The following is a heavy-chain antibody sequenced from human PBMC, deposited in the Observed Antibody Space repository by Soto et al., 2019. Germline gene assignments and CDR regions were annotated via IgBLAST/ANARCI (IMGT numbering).Heavy chain of an antibody. CDR2: IDPSGGST. CDR1: GYTFTRYY. V-gene: IGHV1-46*03. CDR3: ARERSGKEFDY. D-gene: IGHD6-19*01. J-gene: IGHJ4*02. Sequence: ASVKVSCKASGYTFTRYYMHWVRQAPGQGLEWMGIIDPSGGSTSYAQKFLARVTMTRDTSTTTVYMELSSLRSEDTAVYYCARERSGKEFDYWGQGTLVTVSS.